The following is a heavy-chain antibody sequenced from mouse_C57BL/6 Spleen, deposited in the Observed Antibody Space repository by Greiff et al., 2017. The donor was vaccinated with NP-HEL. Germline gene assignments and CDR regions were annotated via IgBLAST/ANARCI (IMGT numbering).Heavy chain of an antibody. CDR1: GFTFTDSY. Sequence: EVQLVESGGGLVQPGGSLSLSCAASGFTFTDSYMSWVRQPPGTALEWLGFIRNNANGYTTEYSASVQGRFTISRDNSQSILYLQMNALRAEDSATYDCARPPYYSNYADWYFDDWGTGTTVTVSS. CDR3: ARPPYYSNYADWYFDD. D-gene: IGHD2-5*01. V-gene: IGHV7-3*01. CDR2: IRNNANGYTT. J-gene: IGHJ1*03.